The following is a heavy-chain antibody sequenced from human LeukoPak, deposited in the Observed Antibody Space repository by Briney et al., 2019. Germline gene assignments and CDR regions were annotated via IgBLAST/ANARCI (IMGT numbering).Heavy chain of an antibody. CDR3: AKDRSTTWACDY. J-gene: IGHJ4*02. Sequence: GGSLRLSCAASGFTFSSDVMHWVRQAPGKGLEWVAFISYDGNIKRYADSVKGRFTISRDNSKNTLYLQMNSLRAEDTAVYHCAKDRSTTWACDYWGQGTLVTVSS. V-gene: IGHV3-30*18. CDR2: ISYDGNIK. D-gene: IGHD1-14*01. CDR1: GFTFSSDV.